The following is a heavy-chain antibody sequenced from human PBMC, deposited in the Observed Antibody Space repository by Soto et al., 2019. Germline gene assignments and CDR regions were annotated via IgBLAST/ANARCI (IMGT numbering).Heavy chain of an antibody. Sequence: EVRLVESGGGLVQPGGSLTLTCAASGFTFRGSWMSWVRQAPGKGLEWVANVKQDGSDRYYVDSVQGRFTISRDNAKNSLFLEMNSLGGEDTGVYYCARGGGNFDYWGQGTLVTVSS. V-gene: IGHV3-7*04. D-gene: IGHD3-16*01. CDR3: ARGGGNFDY. CDR1: GFTFRGSW. J-gene: IGHJ4*02. CDR2: VKQDGSDR.